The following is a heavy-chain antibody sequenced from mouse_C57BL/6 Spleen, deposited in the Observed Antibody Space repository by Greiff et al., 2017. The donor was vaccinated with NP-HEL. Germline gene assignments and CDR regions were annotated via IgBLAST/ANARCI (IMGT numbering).Heavy chain of an antibody. V-gene: IGHV1-26*01. D-gene: IGHD2-4*01. J-gene: IGHJ1*03. CDR1: GYTFTDYY. CDR2: INPNNGGT. CDR3: ARNYYDYDGWYFDV. Sequence: EVQLQQSGPELVKPGASVKISCKASGYTFTDYYVNWVKQSHGKSLEWIGDINPNNGGTSYNQKFKGKATLTVDKSSSTAYMELRSLTSEDSAVYYCARNYYDYDGWYFDVWGTGTTVTVSS.